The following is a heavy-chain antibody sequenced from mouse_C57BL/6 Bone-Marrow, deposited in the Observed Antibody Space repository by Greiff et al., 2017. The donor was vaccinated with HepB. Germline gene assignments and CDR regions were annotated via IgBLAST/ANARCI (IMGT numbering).Heavy chain of an antibody. V-gene: IGHV1-82*01. CDR1: GYAFSSSW. Sequence: VKLMESGPELVKPGASVKISCKASGYAFSSSWMNWVKQRPGKGLEWIGRIYPGDGDTNYNGKFKGKATLTADKSSSTAYMQLSSLTSEDSAVYFCAGYYYGSSYWYFDVWGTGTTVTVSS. CDR2: IYPGDGDT. D-gene: IGHD1-1*01. J-gene: IGHJ1*03. CDR3: AGYYYGSSYWYFDV.